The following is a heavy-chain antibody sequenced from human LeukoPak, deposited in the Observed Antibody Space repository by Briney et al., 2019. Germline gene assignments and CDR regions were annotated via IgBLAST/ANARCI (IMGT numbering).Heavy chain of an antibody. CDR3: ATDWLWGYDDNEGDY. Sequence: GESLRLSCAASEFTFSNAWMNWVRQAPGKGLEWVSSINSASSHVYYADSMKGRFTISRDNAKNSLFLQMNSLRAEDTAVYYCATDWLWGYDDNEGDYWGQGTLVTVSS. CDR1: EFTFSNAW. CDR2: INSASSHV. J-gene: IGHJ4*02. V-gene: IGHV3-21*01. D-gene: IGHD5-12*01.